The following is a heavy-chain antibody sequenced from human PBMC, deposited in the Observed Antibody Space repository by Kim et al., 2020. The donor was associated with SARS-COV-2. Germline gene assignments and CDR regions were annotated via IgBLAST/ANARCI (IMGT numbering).Heavy chain of an antibody. CDR3: ARDQSIFGVVENYWDY. D-gene: IGHD3-3*01. V-gene: IGHV4-4*07. CDR2: IYTSGST. CDR1: GGSISSYY. J-gene: IGHJ4*02. Sequence: SETLSLTCTVSGGSISSYYWSWIRQPAGKGLEWIGRIYTSGSTNYNQSFKSRVTMSVDTSKNQFSLKLSSVTAADQAVYYCARDQSIFGVVENYWDYWGQGTLVTVSS.